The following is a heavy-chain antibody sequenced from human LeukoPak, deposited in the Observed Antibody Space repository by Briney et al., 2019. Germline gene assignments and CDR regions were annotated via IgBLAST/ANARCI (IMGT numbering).Heavy chain of an antibody. D-gene: IGHD3-9*01. J-gene: IGHJ2*01. V-gene: IGHV4-59*08. CDR3: ARQGYDILTGYFPSYWYFDL. CDR1: GGSISSYY. Sequence: PSETLSLTCTVSGGSISSYYWSWIRQPPGKGLEWIGYIYYSGSTNYNPSLKSRVTISVDTSKNQFSLKLSSVTAADTAVYYCARQGYDILTGYFPSYWYFDLWGRGTLVTVSS. CDR2: IYYSGST.